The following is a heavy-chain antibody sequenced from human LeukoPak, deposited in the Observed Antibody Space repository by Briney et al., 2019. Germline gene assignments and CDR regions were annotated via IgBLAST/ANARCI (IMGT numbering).Heavy chain of an antibody. Sequence: ASVKVSCKASGYTFTSYDINWVRQATGQGLEWMGWMNPNSGNTGYAQKFQGRVTMTRNTSISTAYMELSSLRSEDTAVYYCARGGTTVTTFYYYYYGMDVWGQGTTVTVSS. CDR3: ARGGTTVTTFYYYYYGMDV. J-gene: IGHJ6*02. CDR2: MNPNSGNT. V-gene: IGHV1-8*01. D-gene: IGHD4-17*01. CDR1: GYTFTSYD.